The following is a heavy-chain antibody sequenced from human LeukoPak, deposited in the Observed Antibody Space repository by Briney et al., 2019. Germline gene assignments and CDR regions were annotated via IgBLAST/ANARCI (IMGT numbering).Heavy chain of an antibody. CDR3: ARVLNWFDP. V-gene: IGHV4-4*07. J-gene: IGHJ5*02. CDR2: VHSSRGS. CDR1: GGSITNYY. Sequence: SETLSLTCAVSGGSITNYYWSWIRQPAGKGLEWIGRVHSSRGSNYNPSLKSRVTISVDTSKNQFSLKLSSVTAADTAVYYCARVLNWFDPWGQGTLVTVSS.